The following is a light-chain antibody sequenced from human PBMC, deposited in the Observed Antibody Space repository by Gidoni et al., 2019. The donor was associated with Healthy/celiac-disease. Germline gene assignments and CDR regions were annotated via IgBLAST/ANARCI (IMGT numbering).Light chain of an antibody. J-gene: IGLJ2*01. V-gene: IGLV3-21*02. CDR3: QVWDSSSDHVV. CDR2: DDS. CDR1: NIGSKS. Sequence: SYVLPQPPPVSLAPGQTARITCGGNNIGSKSVHWYQQKPGQPPVLVVYDDSDRPSGIPERFSGSNSGNTATLTISRVEAGDEADYYCQVWDSSSDHVVFGGGTKLTVL.